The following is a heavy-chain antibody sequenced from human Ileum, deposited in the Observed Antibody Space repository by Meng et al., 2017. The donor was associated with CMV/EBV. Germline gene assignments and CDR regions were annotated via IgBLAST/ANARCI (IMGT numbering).Heavy chain of an antibody. CDR3: AGEYSSEDYFDY. J-gene: IGHJ4*02. V-gene: IGHV4-59*01. D-gene: IGHD6-25*01. Sequence: SESLSLTCTVSGGSISSYYWSWIRQPPGKGLEWIGYIHYSGSTNYNPSPKSRVTILVDTSKNQFFLMLSSVTAADTAVYYCAGEYSSEDYFDYWGQGTLVTVSS. CDR1: GGSISSYY. CDR2: IHYSGST.